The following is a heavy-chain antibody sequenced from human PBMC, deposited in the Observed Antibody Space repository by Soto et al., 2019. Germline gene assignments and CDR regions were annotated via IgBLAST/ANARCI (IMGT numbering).Heavy chain of an antibody. V-gene: IGHV1-69*13. CDR3: AREPGGGRYGSSGYYSHHYYGMDV. J-gene: IGHJ6*02. CDR2: IIPIFGTA. D-gene: IGHD3-22*01. Sequence: ASVKVSCKASGGTFSSYAISWVRQAPGQGLEWMGGIIPIFGTANYAQKFQGRVTITADESTSTAYMELSSLRSEDTAVYYCAREPGGGRYGSSGYYSHHYYGMDVWGQGTTVTVSS. CDR1: GGTFSSYA.